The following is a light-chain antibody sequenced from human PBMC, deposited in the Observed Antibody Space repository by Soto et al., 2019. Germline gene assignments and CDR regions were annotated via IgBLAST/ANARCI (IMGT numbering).Light chain of an antibody. Sequence: EIVLTQSPGTLSLSPGERATLSCRASQSVSSSYLAWYQQKPGQAPRLLTYGASSSAAGIPDRFSGSGSGTDSTFTISRLEPEDFAVYYCQQYGSSRTFGQGTKVEIK. V-gene: IGKV3-20*01. CDR1: QSVSSSY. J-gene: IGKJ1*01. CDR3: QQYGSSRT. CDR2: GAS.